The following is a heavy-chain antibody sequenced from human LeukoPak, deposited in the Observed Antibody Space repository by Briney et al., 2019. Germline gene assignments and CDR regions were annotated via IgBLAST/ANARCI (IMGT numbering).Heavy chain of an antibody. J-gene: IGHJ4*02. CDR1: GGSISSSSYY. CDR2: IYYSGST. Sequence: SETLSLTCTVSGGSISSSSYYWGWIRQPPGTGLEWIGSIYYSGSTYYNPSLKSRVTISVDTSKNQFSLKLSSVTAADTAVYYCAKHYYYSSGWYKTPGAPDYWGQGTLVTVSS. D-gene: IGHD6-19*01. V-gene: IGHV4-39*01. CDR3: AKHYYYSSGWYKTPGAPDY.